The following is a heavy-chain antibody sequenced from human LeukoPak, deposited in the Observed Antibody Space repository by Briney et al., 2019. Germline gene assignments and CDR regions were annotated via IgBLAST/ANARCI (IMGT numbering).Heavy chain of an antibody. D-gene: IGHD3-10*01. CDR1: GFTFSSYS. Sequence: GGSLRLSCAASGFTFSSYSMNWVRQAPGKGLEWVSSISSSSSYIYYADSVKGRFTNSRDNAKNSLYLQMNSLRAEDTAVYYCARAYYGSGSYYQQRFDYWGQGTLVTVSS. CDR2: ISSSSSYI. V-gene: IGHV3-21*01. CDR3: ARAYYGSGSYYQQRFDY. J-gene: IGHJ4*02.